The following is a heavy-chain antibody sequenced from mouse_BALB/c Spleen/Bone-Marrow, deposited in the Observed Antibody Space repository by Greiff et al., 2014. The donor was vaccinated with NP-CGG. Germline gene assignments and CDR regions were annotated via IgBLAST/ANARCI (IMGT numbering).Heavy chain of an antibody. D-gene: IGHD2-4*01. V-gene: IGHV14-3*02. CDR2: IDPANGNT. Sequence: VQLKESGAELVKPGASVKLSCTASGFNIKDTYMHRVKQRPEQGLEWIGRIDPANGNTKYDPKFQGKATITADTSSNTAYLQLSSLTSEDTAVYYCALYYDYDVGYWGQGTTLTVSS. J-gene: IGHJ2*01. CDR3: ALYYDYDVGY. CDR1: GFNIKDTY.